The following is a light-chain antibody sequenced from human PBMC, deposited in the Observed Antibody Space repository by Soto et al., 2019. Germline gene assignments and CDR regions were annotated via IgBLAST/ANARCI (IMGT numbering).Light chain of an antibody. Sequence: QSALTQPPSAYGSPGQSVTISCTGTSSDIGGYDYVSWYQQHPGKAPKLIIYEVNKRPSGVPDRFSGSKSGNTASLTVSGLQAEDEADYYCSSYAGSNNLVFAGGTKLTVL. CDR2: EVN. CDR3: SSYAGSNNLV. J-gene: IGLJ3*02. V-gene: IGLV2-8*01. CDR1: SSDIGGYDY.